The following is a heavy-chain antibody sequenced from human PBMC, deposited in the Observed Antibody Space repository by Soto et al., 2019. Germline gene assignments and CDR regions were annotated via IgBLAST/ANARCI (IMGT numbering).Heavy chain of an antibody. J-gene: IGHJ5*02. D-gene: IGHD6-6*01. CDR1: GGSISSSNW. CDR2: IYHSGST. CDR3: ARLQYSSSSGFEIRPGIIVWFDP. Sequence: SETLSLTCAVSGGSISSSNWWSWVRQPPGKGLEWIGEIYHSGSTNYNPSLKSRVTISVDKSKNQFSLKLSSVTAADTAVYYCARLQYSSSSGFEIRPGIIVWFDPWGQGTLVTVSS. V-gene: IGHV4-4*02.